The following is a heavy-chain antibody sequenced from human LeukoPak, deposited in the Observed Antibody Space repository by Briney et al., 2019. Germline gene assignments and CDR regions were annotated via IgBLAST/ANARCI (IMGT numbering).Heavy chain of an antibody. Sequence: PSETLSLTCAVYGGSFSGYYWSWIRQPPGKGLEWIGEINHSGSTNYNPSLKSRVTISVDTSKNQFSLKLSSVTAADTAVYYCARGGVGATGEDYWGQGTLVTVSS. J-gene: IGHJ4*02. V-gene: IGHV4-34*01. D-gene: IGHD1-26*01. CDR2: INHSGST. CDR1: GGSFSGYY. CDR3: ARGGVGATGEDY.